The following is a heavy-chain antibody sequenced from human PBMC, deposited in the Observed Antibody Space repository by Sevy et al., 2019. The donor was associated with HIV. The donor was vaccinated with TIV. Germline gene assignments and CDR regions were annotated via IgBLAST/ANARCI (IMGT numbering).Heavy chain of an antibody. J-gene: IGHJ6*02. D-gene: IGHD3-16*01. V-gene: IGHV3-74*01. CDR1: GFTFSDYW. CDR2: INSDGSDV. CDR3: AGGDICLDLLYYYYALDV. Sequence: GGSLRLSCAASGFTFSDYWMHWVRQVPGKGLVWVSRINSDGSDVIYADSVRGRFTMSRDNAKNTPFLQMNSLRAEDTTIYYCAGGDICLDLLYYYYALDVWGQGTTVTVSS.